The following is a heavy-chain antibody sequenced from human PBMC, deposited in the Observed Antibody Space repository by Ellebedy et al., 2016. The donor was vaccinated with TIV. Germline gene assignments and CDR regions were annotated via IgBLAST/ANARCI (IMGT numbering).Heavy chain of an antibody. CDR3: ATLKGSAYYFDR. CDR2: VSSSSDRI. D-gene: IGHD6-19*01. J-gene: IGHJ4*02. Sequence: GESLKISXSAPGFSFRSYGMTWVRQAPGKGLEWVSFVSSSSDRIYYADSARGRFTISRDTSKNTLNLQMDSLRVEDTAMYYCATLKGSAYYFDRWGQGTLVTVSS. CDR1: GFSFRSYG. V-gene: IGHV3-48*01.